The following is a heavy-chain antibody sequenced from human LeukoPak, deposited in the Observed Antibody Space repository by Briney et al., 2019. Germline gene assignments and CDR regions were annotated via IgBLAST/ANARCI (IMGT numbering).Heavy chain of an antibody. CDR2: IYHSGST. CDR1: GGSISSGGYS. J-gene: IGHJ3*02. D-gene: IGHD2-2*01. V-gene: IGHV4-30-2*01. CDR3: AMLGGKYRLLWRDALDI. Sequence: PSQTLSLTCAASGGSISSGGYSWSWIRQPPEKGLEWIGYIYHSGSTYYNPSLKSRVTISVDTSKNQFSLKLSSVTAPDTAVYYCAMLGGKYRLLWRDALDIWGQGTMVTVSS.